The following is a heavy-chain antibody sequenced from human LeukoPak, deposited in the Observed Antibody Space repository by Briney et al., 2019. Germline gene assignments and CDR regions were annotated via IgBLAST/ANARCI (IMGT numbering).Heavy chain of an antibody. D-gene: IGHD1-14*01. CDR2: INHSGRT. J-gene: IGHJ6*03. CDR1: GGSFSGYY. V-gene: IGHV4-34*01. Sequence: SETLSLACAVYGGSFSGYYWSWIRQPPGKGLEWIGEINHSGRTNYNPSLKSRVTISVDTSKNQFSLKLSSVTAADTAVYYCARGRMYYYYMDVWGKGTTVTVSS. CDR3: ARGRMYYYYMDV.